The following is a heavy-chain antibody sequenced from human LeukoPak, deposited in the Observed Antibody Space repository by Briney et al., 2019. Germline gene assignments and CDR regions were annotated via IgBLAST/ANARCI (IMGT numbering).Heavy chain of an antibody. Sequence: SVKVSCKASGGTFSSYAISWVRQAPGQGLEWMGGIIPIFGTANYAQKFQGGVTITADESTSTAYMELSSLRSEDTAVYYCARNMYGITMTSFDYWGQGTLVTVSS. J-gene: IGHJ4*02. D-gene: IGHD3-22*01. CDR2: IIPIFGTA. CDR1: GGTFSSYA. V-gene: IGHV1-69*01. CDR3: ARNMYGITMTSFDY.